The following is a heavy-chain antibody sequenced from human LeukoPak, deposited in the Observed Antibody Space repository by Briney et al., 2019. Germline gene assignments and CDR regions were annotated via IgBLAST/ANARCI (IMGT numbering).Heavy chain of an antibody. D-gene: IGHD6-13*01. CDR1: GFTFDDYA. CDR2: ISWNSGSI. CDR3: AKSGYSSSWYIDY. Sequence: PGGSLRLSCAASGFTFDDYAMHWVRQAPGKGLEWVSGISWNSGSIGYADSVKGRFTISRDSAKNSLYLQMNSLRAEDTALYYCAKSGYSSSWYIDYWGQGTLVTVSS. V-gene: IGHV3-9*01. J-gene: IGHJ4*02.